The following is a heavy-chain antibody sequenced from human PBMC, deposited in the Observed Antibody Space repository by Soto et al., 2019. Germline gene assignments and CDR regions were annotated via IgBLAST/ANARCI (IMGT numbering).Heavy chain of an antibody. CDR2: ISSSSSYI. D-gene: IGHD2-2*01. CDR1: GFIFTNYA. CDR3: ASPSTIVVVPASQLDY. J-gene: IGHJ4*02. Sequence: XGSLRLSCAAAGFIFTNYAMNWVRQAPGKGLEWVSSISSSSSYIYYADSVKGRFTISRDNAKNSLYLQMNSLRAEDTAVYYCASPSTIVVVPASQLDYWGQGTLVTVSS. V-gene: IGHV3-21*01.